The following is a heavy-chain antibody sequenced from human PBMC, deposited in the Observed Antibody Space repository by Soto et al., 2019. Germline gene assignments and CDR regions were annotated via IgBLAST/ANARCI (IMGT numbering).Heavy chain of an antibody. J-gene: IGHJ4*02. Sequence: GGSLRLSCAASGFTFSNAWMNWVRQAPGKGLEWVGRIKSKTVGGKTDYAAPVKGRFTISRDDSKNTLNLQMNSLKTEDTAVYYCTKELYDYVWGSYRPSFDYWGQGTLVTVSS. CDR1: GFTFSNAW. D-gene: IGHD3-16*02. V-gene: IGHV3-15*07. CDR2: IKSKTVGGKT. CDR3: TKELYDYVWGSYRPSFDY.